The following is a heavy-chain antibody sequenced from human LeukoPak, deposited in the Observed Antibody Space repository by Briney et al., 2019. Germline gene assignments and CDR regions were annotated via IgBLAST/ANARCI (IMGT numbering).Heavy chain of an antibody. D-gene: IGHD3-10*01. Sequence: GGSLRLSCTASEFSFSDYSMNWVRQAPGKGLEWVSGINWNGGGTGYADSVKGRFTISRDNSKNTLYLEMNSLRAEDTAVYYCAKDIGSYYDYWGQGILVTVSS. CDR1: EFSFSDYS. J-gene: IGHJ4*02. V-gene: IGHV3-20*04. CDR3: AKDIGSYYDY. CDR2: INWNGGGT.